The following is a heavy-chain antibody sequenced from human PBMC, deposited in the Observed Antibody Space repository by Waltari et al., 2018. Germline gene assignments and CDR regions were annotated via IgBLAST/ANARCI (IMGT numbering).Heavy chain of an antibody. CDR2: IYYSGST. CDR3: ARGELEQWLPSDY. V-gene: IGHV4-59*01. D-gene: IGHD6-19*01. CDR1: GGSISSYY. Sequence: QVQLQESGPGLVKPSETLSLTCTVSGGSISSYYWRWIRQPPGKGLEWIGYIYYSGSTNYNPSLKSRVTISVDTSKNQFSLKLSSVTAADTAVYYCARGELEQWLPSDYWGQGTLVTVSS. J-gene: IGHJ4*02.